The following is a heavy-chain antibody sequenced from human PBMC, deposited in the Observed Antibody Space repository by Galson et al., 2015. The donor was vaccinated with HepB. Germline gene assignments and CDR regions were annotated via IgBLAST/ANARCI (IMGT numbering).Heavy chain of an antibody. Sequence: SVKVSCKASGYTFTGYYMHWVRQAPGQGLEWMGWINPNSGGTNYAQKFQGRVTMTRDTSISTAYMELSRLRSDDTAVYYCARDIEQLVSHFDYWGQETLVTVSS. J-gene: IGHJ4*02. CDR2: INPNSGGT. CDR1: GYTFTGYY. V-gene: IGHV1-2*02. D-gene: IGHD6-13*01. CDR3: ARDIEQLVSHFDY.